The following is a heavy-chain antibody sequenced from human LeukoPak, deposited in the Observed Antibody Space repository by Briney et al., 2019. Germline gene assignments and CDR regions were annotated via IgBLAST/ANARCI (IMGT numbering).Heavy chain of an antibody. CDR2: IRYDGSDK. D-gene: IGHD6-19*01. Sequence: GGSLRLSCAASGFTFGNYGMHWVRQAPGKGLEWVAFIRYDGSDKNYADSVKGRLTISRDNSKNTLYLQMNSLRAEDTAVYYCAKDGWSSLRGYFDYWGQGTLVTVSS. J-gene: IGHJ4*02. V-gene: IGHV3-30*02. CDR3: AKDGWSSLRGYFDY. CDR1: GFTFGNYG.